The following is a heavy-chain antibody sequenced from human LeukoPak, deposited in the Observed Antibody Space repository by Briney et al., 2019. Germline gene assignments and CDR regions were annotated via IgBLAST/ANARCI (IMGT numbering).Heavy chain of an antibody. D-gene: IGHD3-3*01. J-gene: IGHJ4*02. CDR1: GYTFTSYG. CDR2: ISAYNGNT. Sequence: ASVKVSCKASGYTFTSYGISWVRQAPGEGLEWMGWISAYNGNTNYAQKLQGRVTMTTDTSTSTAYMELRSLRSDDTAVYYCAKDAGLYYDFWSGHPDYWGQRSLVTVSS. V-gene: IGHV1-18*01. CDR3: AKDAGLYYDFWSGHPDY.